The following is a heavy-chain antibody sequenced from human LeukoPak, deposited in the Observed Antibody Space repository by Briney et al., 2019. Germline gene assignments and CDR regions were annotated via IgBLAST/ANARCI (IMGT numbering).Heavy chain of an antibody. CDR2: ISHDGSNK. J-gene: IGHJ4*02. D-gene: IGHD3-10*01. V-gene: IGHV3-30*18. CDR3: AKDRGFQYASGSYCDY. Sequence: GGSLRLSCEASGFTFKNYCIHWVRQAPGKGLEWVAVISHDGSNKYYADSVRGRLSVSRDNSRNTLYLQMNSLRAEDTAVYYCAKDRGFQYASGSYCDYWGQGTQVTVSS. CDR1: GFTFKNYC.